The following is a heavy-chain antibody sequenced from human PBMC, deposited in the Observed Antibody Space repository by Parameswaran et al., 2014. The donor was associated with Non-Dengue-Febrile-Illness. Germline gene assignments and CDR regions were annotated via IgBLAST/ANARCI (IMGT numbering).Heavy chain of an antibody. Sequence: WVRQAPGQRLEWMGWINAGNGNTKYSQKFQGRVTITRDTSASTAYMELSSLRSEDTAVYYCARGPNWAPWYFDLWGRGTLVTVSS. CDR3: ARGPNWAPWYFDL. CDR2: INAGNGNT. V-gene: IGHV1-3*01. J-gene: IGHJ2*01. D-gene: IGHD7-27*01.